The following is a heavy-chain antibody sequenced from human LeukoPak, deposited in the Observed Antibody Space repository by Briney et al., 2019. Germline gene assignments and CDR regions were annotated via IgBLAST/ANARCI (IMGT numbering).Heavy chain of an antibody. V-gene: IGHV3-11*06. Sequence: LSCAASGFTFSDXXXSWIXQAPGKXLEXVXXXSSSSSYTNYADSVKGRFTISRDNAKNSLYLQMNRLRAEDTAVYYCARDLSRYDSSGXYXWLDYWGQGTLVTVSS. CDR1: GFTFSDXX. CDR3: ARDLSRYDSSGXYXWLDY. D-gene: IGHD3-22*01. CDR2: XSSSSSYT. J-gene: IGHJ4*02.